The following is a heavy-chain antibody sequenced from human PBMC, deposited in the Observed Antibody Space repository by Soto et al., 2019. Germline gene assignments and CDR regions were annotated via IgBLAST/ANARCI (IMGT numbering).Heavy chain of an antibody. CDR1: GYTFSDYY. V-gene: IGHV1-46*01. CDR3: ARSYCGGDCFDAITFYFFGTDV. D-gene: IGHD2-21*02. J-gene: IGHJ6*02. CDR2: INPSGGST. Sequence: QVQLVQSGADVKKPGASVRVSCKASGYTFSDYYVHWVRQAPGQGLEWVGIINPSGGSTSYAQKFQGRVTLTRDTSTTTVYMDLSGLRSDDTAVYYCARSYCGGDCFDAITFYFFGTDVWGQGTTVTVSS.